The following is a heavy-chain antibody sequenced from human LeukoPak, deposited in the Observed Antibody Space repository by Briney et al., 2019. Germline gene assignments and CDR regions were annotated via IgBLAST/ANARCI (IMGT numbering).Heavy chain of an antibody. CDR2: IIPIFGTA. CDR1: GGTFSSYA. Sequence: ASVKVSCKASGGTFSSYAISWVRQAPGQGLEWMGGIIPIFGTANYAQKFQGRVTITADESTSTAYMELSSLRSEDTAAYYCARVKFGGFDNYYDSSGYYGSWGQGTLVTVSS. D-gene: IGHD3-22*01. CDR3: ARVKFGGFDNYYDSSGYYGS. J-gene: IGHJ5*02. V-gene: IGHV1-69*13.